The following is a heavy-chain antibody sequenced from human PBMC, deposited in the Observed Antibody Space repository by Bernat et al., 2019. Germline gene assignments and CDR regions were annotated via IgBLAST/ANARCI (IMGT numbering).Heavy chain of an antibody. CDR2: ISGSGGST. CDR3: AKDDRTMGYYGSRGYYPPWYFDL. V-gene: IGHV3-23*01. J-gene: IGHJ2*01. CDR1: GFTFSSYA. D-gene: IGHD3-22*01. Sequence: EVQLLESGGGLVQPGGSLRLSCVASGFTFSSYAMNWVRQAPGKGLEWVSAISGSGGSTYYADSVKGRFTISRDNSKNTLYLQMNSLRAEDTAVYYCAKDDRTMGYYGSRGYYPPWYFDLWGRGTLVTVSS.